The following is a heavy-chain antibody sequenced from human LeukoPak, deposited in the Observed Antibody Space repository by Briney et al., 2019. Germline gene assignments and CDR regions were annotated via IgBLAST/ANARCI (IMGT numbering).Heavy chain of an antibody. V-gene: IGHV3-23*01. J-gene: IGHJ3*02. D-gene: IGHD6-19*01. CDR3: AKGRPAVAGTSDDAFDI. CDR2: ISGSGGST. CDR1: GFTFSSYA. Sequence: GGSLRLSCAASGFTFSSYAMSWVRQAPGKGLEWVSAISGSGGSTYYADSVKGRFTISRDNSKNTLYLQMNGLRAEDTAVYYCAKGRPAVAGTSDDAFDIWGQGTMVTVSS.